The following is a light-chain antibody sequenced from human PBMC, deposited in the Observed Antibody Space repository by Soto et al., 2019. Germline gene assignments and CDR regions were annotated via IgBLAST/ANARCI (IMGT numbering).Light chain of an antibody. Sequence: QSVLTQPASVSDSPGQSITISCTGTSSDVGGSNFDSWYQQHPGKPPKLIIYDVANRPSGVSNRFSGSKSGSTASLIISRLQTEDEADYYCVSYTSSTTYVFGTGTKVTVL. CDR1: SSDVGGSNF. CDR2: DVA. CDR3: VSYTSSTTYV. J-gene: IGLJ1*01. V-gene: IGLV2-14*03.